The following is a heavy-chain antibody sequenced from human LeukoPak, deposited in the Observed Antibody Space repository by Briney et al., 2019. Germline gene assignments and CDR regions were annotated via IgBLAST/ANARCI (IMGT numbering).Heavy chain of an antibody. CDR1: GGSISSYY. J-gene: IGHJ6*03. Sequence: SETLSLTCTVSGGSISSYYWSWIRQPPGKGLEWIGYIYYSGSTKYNPPLKSRVTISLVTSKNQFSLKLSSVTAADTAVYYCASVTLGYYYYMDVWGKGTTVTVSS. CDR2: IYYSGST. CDR3: ASVTLGYYYYMDV. V-gene: IGHV4-59*01.